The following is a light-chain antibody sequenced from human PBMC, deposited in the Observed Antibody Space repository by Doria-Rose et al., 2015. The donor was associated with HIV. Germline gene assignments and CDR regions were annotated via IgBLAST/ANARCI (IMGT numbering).Light chain of an antibody. J-gene: IGLJ3*02. CDR3: VLYMCSGIWM. CDR2: NTY. Sequence: QAVVTQEPSSSVSLGGTVTLTCGLTSGPVTGAYYPSWHQQTPGQAPRTLIYNTYSLSSGVSDRFSGSILGNKAALTISGAQADDESDYYCVLYMCSGIWMFGGGTKLTVL. V-gene: IGLV8-61*01. CDR1: SGPVTGAYY.